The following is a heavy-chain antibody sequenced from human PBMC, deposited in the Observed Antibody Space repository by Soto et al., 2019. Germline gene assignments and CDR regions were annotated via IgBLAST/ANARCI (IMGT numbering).Heavy chain of an antibody. V-gene: IGHV1-3*01. CDR2: INAGNGNT. J-gene: IGHJ6*02. Sequence: ASVKVSCKASGYTFTSYAMHWVRQAPGQRLEWMGWINAGNGNTKYSQKFQGRVTITRDTSASTAYMELSSLRSEDTAVYYCARERITIFGGDYYGMDVWGQGTTVTISS. CDR1: GYTFTSYA. CDR3: ARERITIFGGDYYGMDV. D-gene: IGHD3-3*01.